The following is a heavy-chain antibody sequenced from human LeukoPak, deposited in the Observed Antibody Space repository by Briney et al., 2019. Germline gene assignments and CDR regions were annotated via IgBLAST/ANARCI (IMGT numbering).Heavy chain of an antibody. CDR3: ARGLQYYDFWSGPLRD. J-gene: IGHJ4*02. Sequence: SETLSLTCAVYGGSFSGYYWSWIRQPPGKGLEWIGEINHSGSTNYNPSLKSRVTISVDTSKNQFSLKLSSVTAADTAVHYCARGLQYYDFWSGPLRDWGQGTLVTVSS. CDR1: GGSFSGYY. CDR2: INHSGST. D-gene: IGHD3-3*01. V-gene: IGHV4-34*01.